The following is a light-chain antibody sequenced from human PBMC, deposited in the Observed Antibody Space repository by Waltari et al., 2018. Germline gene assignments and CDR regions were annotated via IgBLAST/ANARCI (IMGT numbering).Light chain of an antibody. CDR3: QSYDSSLSGWV. CDR1: RPNIGAGYA. Sequence: QSVLTQPPSVSGAPGQRVTISCTGSRPNIGAGYAVHWYQQLPGTAPKLLLYGTSNRPSGVPDRFSGSKSGTSAPLAITGLQAEDEADYYCQSYDSSLSGWVFGGGTKLTVL. CDR2: GTS. J-gene: IGLJ2*01. V-gene: IGLV1-40*01.